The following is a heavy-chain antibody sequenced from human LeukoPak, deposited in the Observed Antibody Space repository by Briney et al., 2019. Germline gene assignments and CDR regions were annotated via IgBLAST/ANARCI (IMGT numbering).Heavy chain of an antibody. CDR2: IYTSGST. Sequence: PSETLSLTCTVSGGSISSGSYYWSWIRQPAGKGLEWIGRIYTSGSTNYNPSLKSRVTISVDTSKNQFSLKLSSVTAADTAVYYCARHRYYYGSHAFDIWGQGTMVTVSS. V-gene: IGHV4-61*02. J-gene: IGHJ3*02. D-gene: IGHD3-10*01. CDR1: GGSISSGSYY. CDR3: ARHRYYYGSHAFDI.